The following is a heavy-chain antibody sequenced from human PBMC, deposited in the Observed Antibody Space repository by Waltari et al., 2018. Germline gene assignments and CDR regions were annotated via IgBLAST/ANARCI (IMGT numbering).Heavy chain of an antibody. J-gene: IGHJ4*02. CDR3: ARVEDRNYDFWSGYYKGEYYFDY. Sequence: QVQLQESGPGLVKPSETLSLTCAVSGGSISSYCWSWIRQPPGKGLEWIGYSYYSGSTNYNPSLKSRVTISVDTSKNQFSLKLSSVTAADTAVYYCARVEDRNYDFWSGYYKGEYYFDYWGQGTLVTVSS. CDR2: SYYSGST. CDR1: GGSISSYC. D-gene: IGHD3-3*01. V-gene: IGHV4-59*01.